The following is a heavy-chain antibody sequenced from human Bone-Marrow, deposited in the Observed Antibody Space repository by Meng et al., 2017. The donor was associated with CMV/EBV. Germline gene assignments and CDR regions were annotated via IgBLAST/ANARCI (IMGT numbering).Heavy chain of an antibody. V-gene: IGHV3-13*03. CDR3: ARAFGGAGWLDP. D-gene: IGHD3-16*01. CDR1: GFTFSSYD. Sequence: GESLKISCAACGFTFSSYDMHWVRQATGKGLEWVSAIGTAGDTYYPGSVKGQFTISRENAKNSLYLQMNSLRGEDTAVYYCARAFGGAGWLDPWGQGTLVTVSS. J-gene: IGHJ5*02. CDR2: IGTAGDT.